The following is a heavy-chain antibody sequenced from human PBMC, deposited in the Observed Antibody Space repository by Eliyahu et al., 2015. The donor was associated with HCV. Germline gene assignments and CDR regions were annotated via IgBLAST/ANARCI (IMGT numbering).Heavy chain of an antibody. D-gene: IGHD3-22*01. CDR2: IWYDGSNK. Sequence: QVQLVESGGGVVQPGRSLRLSCAASGXTFSSXGXXWVRQAPGKGLEWVTVIWYDGSNKYYADSVKGRFTISRDNSKNTLYLQMNSLRAEDTAVYYCARDGLGYDSSGYYLEYFQHWGQGTLVTVSS. CDR3: ARDGLGYDSSGYYLEYFQH. CDR1: GXTFSSXG. J-gene: IGHJ1*01. V-gene: IGHV3-33*01.